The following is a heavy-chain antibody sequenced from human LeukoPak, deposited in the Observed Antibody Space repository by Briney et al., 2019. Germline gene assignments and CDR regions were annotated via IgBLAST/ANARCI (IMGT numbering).Heavy chain of an antibody. V-gene: IGHV4-61*01. CDR3: ARAEDDYGDYGDLDV. Sequence: SETLSLTCTVSGGSVSSGSYYWSWIRQPPGKGLEWIVYIYYSGSTNYNPSLKSRVTISVDTSKNQFSLKLSSVTAADTAVYYCARAEDDYGDYGDLDVWGQGTTVTVSS. CDR1: GGSVSSGSYY. CDR2: IYYSGST. J-gene: IGHJ6*02. D-gene: IGHD4-17*01.